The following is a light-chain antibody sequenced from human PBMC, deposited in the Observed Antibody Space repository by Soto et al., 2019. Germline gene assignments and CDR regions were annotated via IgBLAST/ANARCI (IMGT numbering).Light chain of an antibody. V-gene: IGKV1-5*03. CDR1: QTISGW. J-gene: IGKJ4*02. CDR3: QQYDSSST. Sequence: DIQMTQSPSTLSASVVDRVTITCRASQTISGWLAWYQQKPGKAPKLLIYKASSLESGVPSRFSGSGSGTEFTLTISSLQPDDSATYYCQQYDSSSTFGGGTKVDIK. CDR2: KAS.